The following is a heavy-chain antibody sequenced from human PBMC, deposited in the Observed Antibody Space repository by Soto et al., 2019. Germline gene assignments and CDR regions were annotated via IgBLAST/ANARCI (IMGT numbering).Heavy chain of an antibody. V-gene: IGHV1-18*01. J-gene: IGHJ4*02. CDR2: ISGYNGNT. D-gene: IGHD1-1*01. CDR1: GYTFTSLC. CDR3: SGGTTQFDY. Sequence: QVQLVQSGAEVKKPGASVKVSCKASGYTFTSLCMSWVRQAPGQGLEWMGCISGYNGNTNYAQNCRGRSTMTTVTATGTGNTDPTTRTSDDKAVYFCSGGTTQFDYWGQGTLVTVSS.